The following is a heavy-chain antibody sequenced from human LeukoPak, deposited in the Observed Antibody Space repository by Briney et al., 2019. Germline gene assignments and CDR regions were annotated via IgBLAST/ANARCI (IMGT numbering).Heavy chain of an antibody. D-gene: IGHD6-19*01. Sequence: PSETLSLTCAVYGGSFSGYYWSWIRQPPGKGLEWIGEINHSGSTNYNPSLKSRVTISVDASKNQFSLKLSSVTAADTAVYYCAIAVAGAHFDYWGQGTLVTVSS. CDR2: INHSGST. CDR3: AIAVAGAHFDY. V-gene: IGHV4-34*01. CDR1: GGSFSGYY. J-gene: IGHJ4*02.